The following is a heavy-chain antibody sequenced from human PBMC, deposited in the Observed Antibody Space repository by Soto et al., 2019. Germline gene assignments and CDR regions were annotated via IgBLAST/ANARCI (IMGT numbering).Heavy chain of an antibody. CDR1: GGSFSGYY. J-gene: IGHJ6*03. Sequence: QVQLQQWGAGLLKPSETLSLTCADYGGSFSGYYWSWIRQPPGQGLEWIGEINHSASTNSNPSLRSRVPKSVNTSENQFSLRMSAVTAADTSVYYCAGGVGVVPAASDPPGLWYYYYYMDVWGEGTTVTVSS. D-gene: IGHD2-2*01. CDR3: AGGVGVVPAASDPPGLWYYYYYMDV. CDR2: INHSAST. V-gene: IGHV4-34*01.